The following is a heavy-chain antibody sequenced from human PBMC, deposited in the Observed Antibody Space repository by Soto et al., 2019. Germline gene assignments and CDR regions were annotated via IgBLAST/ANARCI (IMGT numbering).Heavy chain of an antibody. CDR3: AYSSSFSDLFDY. CDR2: IYYSGST. Sequence: SETLSLTCTGSGCSIRSSSSYWGWIRQPPGKGLEWIGSIYYSGSTYYNPSLKSRVTISVDTSKNQFSLKLSSVTAADTAVYYCAYSSSFSDLFDYWGQGTLVTVPQ. D-gene: IGHD6-6*01. V-gene: IGHV4-39*01. CDR1: GCSIRSSSSY. J-gene: IGHJ4*02.